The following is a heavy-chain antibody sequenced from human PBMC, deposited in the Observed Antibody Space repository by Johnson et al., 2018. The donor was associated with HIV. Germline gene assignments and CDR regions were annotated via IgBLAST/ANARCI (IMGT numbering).Heavy chain of an antibody. CDR3: AKRVHSYGYAGAFDI. CDR2: IGTAGDT. CDR1: GFTFSIYD. J-gene: IGHJ3*02. D-gene: IGHD5-18*01. Sequence: VQLVESGGGLVQPGGSLRLSCAASGFTFSIYDMHWVRQVTGKGLEWVSAIGTAGDTYYPGSVKGRFTISRDNSKNTVYLQMNSLRAEDTAVYYCAKRVHSYGYAGAFDIWGQGTMVTVSS. V-gene: IGHV3-13*01.